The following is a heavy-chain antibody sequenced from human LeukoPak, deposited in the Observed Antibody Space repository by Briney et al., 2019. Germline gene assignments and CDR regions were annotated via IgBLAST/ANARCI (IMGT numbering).Heavy chain of an antibody. CDR3: ARDHPYYYDSSGYYAFDY. CDR1: GYTFTNYG. J-gene: IGHJ4*02. V-gene: IGHV1-18*01. Sequence: GASVTVSCTASGYTFTNYGISWVRQAPGQGLEWMGWISAYNGNTNYAQKLQGRVTMTTDTSTSAAYMELRSLRSDDTAVYYCARDHPYYYDSSGYYAFDYWGQGTLVTVSS. CDR2: ISAYNGNT. D-gene: IGHD3-22*01.